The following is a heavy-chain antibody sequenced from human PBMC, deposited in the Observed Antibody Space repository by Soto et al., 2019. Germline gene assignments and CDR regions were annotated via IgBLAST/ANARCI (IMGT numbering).Heavy chain of an antibody. CDR3: ARINRAPNYYYYGMDV. J-gene: IGHJ6*02. Sequence: PSETLSLTCTVSGDSISSSSFYWGWIRQPPGKGLQWIGSIHYTGSTYYNPSLKTRVTISVDPSKNQFSLKLSSVTAADTAVYYCARINRAPNYYYYGMDVWGQGTTVTVSS. V-gene: IGHV4-39*07. CDR2: IHYTGST. CDR1: GDSISSSSFY.